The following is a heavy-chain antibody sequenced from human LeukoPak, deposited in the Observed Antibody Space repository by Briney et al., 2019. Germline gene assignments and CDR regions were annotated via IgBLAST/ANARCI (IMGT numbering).Heavy chain of an antibody. CDR3: ARYSGYDTWTVGHWGTGFVDY. Sequence: SETLSLTCAVYGGSFSGYYWSWLRQPPGKGLEWIGEINHSGSTNYNPSLKSRVTISVDTSKNQFSLKLSSVTAADTAVYYCARYSGYDTWTVGHWGTGFVDYWGQGTLVTVSS. CDR2: INHSGST. J-gene: IGHJ4*02. D-gene: IGHD5-12*01. V-gene: IGHV4-34*01. CDR1: GGSFSGYY.